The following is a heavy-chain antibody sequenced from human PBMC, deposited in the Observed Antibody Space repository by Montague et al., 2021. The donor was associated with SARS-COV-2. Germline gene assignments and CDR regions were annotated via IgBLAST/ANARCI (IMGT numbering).Heavy chain of an antibody. D-gene: IGHD6-13*01. CDR1: GGSISSSSYY. V-gene: IGHV4-39*07. CDR2: IYYSGST. CDR3: ARVGRQQLVRLSGMDV. Sequence: SETLSLTCTVSGGSISSSSYYWGWIRQPPGKGLEWIGSIYYSGSTYYXPSLKSRVTISVDTSKNQFSLKLSSVTAADTAVYYCARVGRQQLVRLSGMDVWGQGTTVTVSS. J-gene: IGHJ6*02.